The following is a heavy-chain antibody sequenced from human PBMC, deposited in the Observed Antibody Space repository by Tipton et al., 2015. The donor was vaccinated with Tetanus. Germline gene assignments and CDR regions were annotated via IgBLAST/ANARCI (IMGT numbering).Heavy chain of an antibody. CDR2: IYYSGST. D-gene: IGHD3-3*01. Sequence: TLSLTCTVSGGSISSSSYYWGWIRQPPGKGLEWIGSIYYSGSTYYTPSLKSRVTIYVDTPKNRFSLKLSSVTAADTAVYYCASSMPIAYYDFWSGYFFDYWGQGTLVTVSS. J-gene: IGHJ4*02. CDR1: GGSISSSSYY. V-gene: IGHV4-39*01. CDR3: ASSMPIAYYDFWSGYFFDY.